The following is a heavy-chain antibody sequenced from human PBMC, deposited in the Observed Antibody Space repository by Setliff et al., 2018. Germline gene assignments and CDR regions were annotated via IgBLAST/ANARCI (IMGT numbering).Heavy chain of an antibody. CDR3: ARALASAGTVYFDY. V-gene: IGHV5-51*01. CDR2: VYPGDSDT. Sequence: GESLKISCKGSGYTFTNYWIAWVRQMPGKGLEWMGVVYPGDSDTRYSPSFQGQVTISADKSISTAYLQWSSLKASDTAMYYCARALASAGTVYFDYWGQGTLVTVSS. CDR1: GYTFTNYW. D-gene: IGHD6-13*01. J-gene: IGHJ4*02.